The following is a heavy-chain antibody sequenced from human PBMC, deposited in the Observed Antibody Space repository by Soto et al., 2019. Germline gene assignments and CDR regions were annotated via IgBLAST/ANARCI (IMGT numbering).Heavy chain of an antibody. V-gene: IGHV4-34*01. J-gene: IGHJ4*02. CDR2: INHSGST. CDR1: GGSFSGYY. Sequence: QVQLQQWGAGLLKPSETLSLTCAVYGGSFSGYYWTWIRQPPGTGLEWTGEINHSGSTNYNPSLKSRVTISVDTSKNQFSLTLTSVTAADTAVYYCARDKSTGLFDYWGQGTLVTVSS. CDR3: ARDKSTGLFDY. D-gene: IGHD2-8*02.